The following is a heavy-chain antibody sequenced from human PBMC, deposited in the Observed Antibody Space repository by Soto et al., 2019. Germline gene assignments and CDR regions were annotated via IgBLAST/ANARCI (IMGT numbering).Heavy chain of an antibody. CDR3: ARVSGSFSVRDAFDI. CDR1: GDRASSNSVT. Sequence: SQTLSLTCAISGDRASSNSVTWNWIRQSPSRGLEWLGRTYYRSNWYTDYAVSVKSRITLNPDTSKNQFSLQLNSVTPEDTAVYYCARVSGSFSVRDAFDIWGQGTVVIVS. D-gene: IGHD3-10*01. J-gene: IGHJ3*02. CDR2: TYYRSNWYT. V-gene: IGHV6-1*01.